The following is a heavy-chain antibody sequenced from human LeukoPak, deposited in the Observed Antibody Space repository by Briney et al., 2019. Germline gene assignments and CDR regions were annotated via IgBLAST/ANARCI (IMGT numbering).Heavy chain of an antibody. V-gene: IGHV1-18*01. Sequence: ASVTVSCKASGYTFTNYGFSWVRQAPGQGLEWMGWISTYNGDANYAPKLQDRVTVTADTSTSTAYMELRNLRSDDTAFYYCARDERGSCSSSGCYYFDYWGQGTLVTVSS. D-gene: IGHD2-2*01. CDR2: ISTYNGDA. J-gene: IGHJ4*02. CDR1: GYTFTNYG. CDR3: ARDERGSCSSSGCYYFDY.